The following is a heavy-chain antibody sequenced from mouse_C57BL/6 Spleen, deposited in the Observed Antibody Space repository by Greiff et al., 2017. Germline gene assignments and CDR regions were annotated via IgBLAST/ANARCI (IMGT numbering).Heavy chain of an antibody. D-gene: IGHD4-1*01. CDR1: GFTFSSYA. V-gene: IGHV5-4*03. CDR3: ARGFNWDFDY. CDR2: ISDGGSYT. Sequence: EVKLMESGGGLVKPGGSLKLSCAASGFTFSSYAMSWVRQTPEKRLEWVATISDGGSYTYYPDNVKGRFTISRDNAKNNLYLQMSHLKSEDTAMYYCARGFNWDFDYWGQGTTLTVSS. J-gene: IGHJ2*01.